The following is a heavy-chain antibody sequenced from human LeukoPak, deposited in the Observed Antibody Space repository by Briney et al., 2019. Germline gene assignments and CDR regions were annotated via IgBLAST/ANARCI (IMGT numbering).Heavy chain of an antibody. V-gene: IGHV1-46*01. J-gene: IGHJ4*02. D-gene: IGHD2-2*01. Sequence: ASVKVSCKASGYTFTNYYMHWVRQAPGQGLEWMGIINPSGGSTNYAQKFQGRVTMTRDMSMSTVYMELSSLRSEDTAVFYCAREDCSSTSCEDYWGQGTLVTVSS. CDR3: AREDCSSTSCEDY. CDR1: GYTFTNYY. CDR2: INPSGGST.